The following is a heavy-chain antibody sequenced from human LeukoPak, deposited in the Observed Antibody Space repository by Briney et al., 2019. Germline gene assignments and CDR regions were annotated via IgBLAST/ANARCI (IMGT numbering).Heavy chain of an antibody. J-gene: IGHJ6*02. V-gene: IGHV4-59*11. Sequence: PSETLSLTCTVSGGSISGHYWNWIRQPPGKGLEWIGQIHYSGRPDYNPSLKSRVTISVDTSKNQLSLKVTSVTGADTAVYYCARFGVDYDMDVWGQGTTVTVSS. D-gene: IGHD3-16*01. CDR2: IHYSGRP. CDR1: GGSISGHY. CDR3: ARFGVDYDMDV.